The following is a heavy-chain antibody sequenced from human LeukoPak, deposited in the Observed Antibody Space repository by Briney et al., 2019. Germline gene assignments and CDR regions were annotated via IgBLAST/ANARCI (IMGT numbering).Heavy chain of an antibody. V-gene: IGHV4-4*08. D-gene: IGHD6-13*01. CDR1: GGSISSYY. CDR2: IYTSGST. CDR3: AREDSSSWYYSVFYYYYYMDV. J-gene: IGHJ6*03. Sequence: SETLSLTCTVSGGSISSYYWSWIRQPPGKGLEWIGYIYTSGSTNYNPSLKSRVTISVDTSKNQFSLKLSSVTAADTAVYYCAREDSSSWYYSVFYYYYYMDVWGKGTTVTISS.